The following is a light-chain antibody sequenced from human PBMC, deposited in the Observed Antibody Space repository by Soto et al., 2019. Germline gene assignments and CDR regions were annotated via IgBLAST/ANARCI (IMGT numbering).Light chain of an antibody. J-gene: IGKJ2*01. Sequence: ETVMTQSPATLSVSPGERATLSCRASQSVNTKLAWYQHKPGQAPRLLIYGASTRATGIPARFSGSGSGTEFTLTISSLQSEDFAIYFCQQYHNWYTFGQGTKLEI. CDR1: QSVNTK. CDR2: GAS. CDR3: QQYHNWYT. V-gene: IGKV3-15*01.